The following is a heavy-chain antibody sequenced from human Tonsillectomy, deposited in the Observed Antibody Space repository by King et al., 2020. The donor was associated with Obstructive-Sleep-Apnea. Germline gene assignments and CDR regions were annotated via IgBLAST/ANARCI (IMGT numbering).Heavy chain of an antibody. V-gene: IGHV3-30*04. CDR2: ISYDGTNE. CDR3: ARDSCLRGHCSGGPYYYDMDV. D-gene: IGHD2-15*01. Sequence: VQLVESGGGVVQPGRSLRLSCAASGFTFRSFAMHWVRQAPGKGLEWVAVISYDGTNEYYADSVKGRFTISKDNCKSMLFLQMYSLRPEDTAVYYCARDSCLRGHCSGGPYYYDMDVWGQGTTVTVSS. J-gene: IGHJ6*02. CDR1: GFTFRSFA.